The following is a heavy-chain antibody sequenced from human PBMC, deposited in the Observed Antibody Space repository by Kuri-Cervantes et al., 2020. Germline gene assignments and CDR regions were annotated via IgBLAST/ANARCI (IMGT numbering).Heavy chain of an antibody. J-gene: IGHJ5*02. D-gene: IGHD6-13*01. CDR2: INHSGST. Sequence: ESLKISCTVSGGSISSYYWNWIRQPPGKGLEWIGEINHSGSTNYNPSLKSRVTISVDTSKNQFSLKLSSVTAADTAVYYCARQQQQLRLYNWFDPWGQGTLVTVSS. V-gene: IGHV4-34*01. CDR1: GGSISSYY. CDR3: ARQQQQLRLYNWFDP.